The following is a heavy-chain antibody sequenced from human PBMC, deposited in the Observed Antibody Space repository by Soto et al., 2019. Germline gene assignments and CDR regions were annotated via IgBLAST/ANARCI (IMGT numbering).Heavy chain of an antibody. Sequence: GGSLRLSCAASGFTFSSYAMSWVRQAPGKGLEWVSAISGSGGSTYYADSVKGRFTISRDNSQNTLYLQMNSLRAEDTAVYYCAKFHYYDSSGYYTDTWRPYYFDYWGQGTLVTVSS. CDR3: AKFHYYDSSGYYTDTWRPYYFDY. J-gene: IGHJ4*02. CDR2: ISGSGGST. V-gene: IGHV3-23*01. CDR1: GFTFSSYA. D-gene: IGHD3-22*01.